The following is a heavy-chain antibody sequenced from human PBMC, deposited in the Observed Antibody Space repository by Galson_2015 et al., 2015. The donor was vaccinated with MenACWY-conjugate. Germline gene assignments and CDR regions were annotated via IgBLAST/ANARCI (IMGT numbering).Heavy chain of an antibody. CDR2: TYYRSKWYN. CDR1: GDSVSSNSAA. D-gene: IGHD2-2*01. CDR3: ARERDAPDRYGI. Sequence: CAISGDSVSSNSAAWNWIRQSPSRGLEWLGRTYYRSKWYNDYAVSVKSRITINPDTSENQFSLHLNSVTPDDTAVYYCARERDAPDRYGIWGQGTIVTVSS. V-gene: IGHV6-1*01. J-gene: IGHJ3*02.